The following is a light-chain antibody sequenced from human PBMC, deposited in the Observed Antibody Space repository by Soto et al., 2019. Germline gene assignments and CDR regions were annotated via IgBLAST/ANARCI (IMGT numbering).Light chain of an antibody. CDR2: TTS. Sequence: EIVLTQSPATLSLSPGERATLSCTASQSVTSSCLAWYQRKPGQAPRLLIHTTSTSATDIPDRFSGSGSGTDVTLTISRLQPEDFSVYYCQQCGGSPLFSFGPGTRVDI. CDR3: QQCGGSPLFS. CDR1: QSVTSSC. J-gene: IGKJ3*01. V-gene: IGKV3-20*01.